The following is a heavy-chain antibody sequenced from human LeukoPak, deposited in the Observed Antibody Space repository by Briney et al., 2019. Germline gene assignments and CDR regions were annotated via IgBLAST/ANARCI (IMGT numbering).Heavy chain of an antibody. D-gene: IGHD6-13*01. V-gene: IGHV3-74*01. Sequence: GGSLRLSCAASGFTFSSYWMHWVRQGPGKGLVWVSRINSDARSTSYADSVKGRFTISRDNAKNTLYLQMNSLRAEDTAVYYCARVVARDSSSWFDWGQGTLVTVSS. CDR3: ARVVARDSSSWFD. CDR1: GFTFSSYW. J-gene: IGHJ4*02. CDR2: INSDARST.